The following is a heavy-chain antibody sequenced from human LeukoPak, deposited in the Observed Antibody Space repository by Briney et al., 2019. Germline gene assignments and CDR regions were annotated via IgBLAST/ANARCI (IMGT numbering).Heavy chain of an antibody. Sequence: PSETLSPTCTVSGGSISSYYWSWIRQPAGKGLEWIGRIYTSGSTNYNPSLKSRVTMSVDTSKNQFSLKLSSVTAADTAVYYCAKNGDSGWYDPELFFDYWGQGTLVTVSS. CDR2: IYTSGST. J-gene: IGHJ4*02. CDR3: AKNGDSGWYDPELFFDY. V-gene: IGHV4-4*07. D-gene: IGHD6-19*01. CDR1: GGSISSYY.